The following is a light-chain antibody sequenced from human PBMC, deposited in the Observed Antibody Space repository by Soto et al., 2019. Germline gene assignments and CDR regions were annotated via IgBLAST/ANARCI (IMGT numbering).Light chain of an antibody. CDR1: SSDVGGYNY. Sequence: HSALTQPASVSGSPGQSITISCTGTSSDVGGYNYVSWYQQYPGKAPKLMIYDVSNRPSGVSNRFSGSKSGNTASLTISGLQAEDEADYYCSSDTSSSPYVFGTGTKLTVL. CDR3: SSDTSSSPYV. V-gene: IGLV2-14*01. J-gene: IGLJ1*01. CDR2: DVS.